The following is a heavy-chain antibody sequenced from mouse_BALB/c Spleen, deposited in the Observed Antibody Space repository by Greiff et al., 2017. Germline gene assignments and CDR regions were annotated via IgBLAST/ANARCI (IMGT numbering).Heavy chain of an antibody. CDR3: TRDQG. CDR2: ISSGGSYT. Sequence: EVQVVESGGGLVKPGGSLKLSCAASGFTFSSYTMSWVRQTPEKRLEWVATISSGGSYTYYPDSVKGRFTISRDNAKNTLYLQMSSLKSEDTAMYYCTRDQGWGQGTLVTVSA. CDR1: GFTFSSYT. J-gene: IGHJ3*02. D-gene: IGHD3-2*02. V-gene: IGHV5-6-4*01.